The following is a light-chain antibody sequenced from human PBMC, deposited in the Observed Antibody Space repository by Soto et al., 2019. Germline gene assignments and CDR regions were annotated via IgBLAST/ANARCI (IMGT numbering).Light chain of an antibody. J-gene: IGLJ3*02. Sequence: QSALTQPAPVSGSAGQSITIFFSGTMRDVGAYNLVSWYQQHPGTAPKLIIYEVRNRPSGISSRFSGSRSGNTASLTISGLQPEDEGDYYCSAYKARSTLVFGGGTKLTVL. CDR2: EVR. V-gene: IGLV2-14*01. CDR1: MRDVGAYNL. CDR3: SAYKARSTLV.